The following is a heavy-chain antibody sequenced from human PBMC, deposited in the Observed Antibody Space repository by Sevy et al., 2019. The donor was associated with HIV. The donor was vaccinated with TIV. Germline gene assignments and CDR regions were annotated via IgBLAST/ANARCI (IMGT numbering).Heavy chain of an antibody. J-gene: IGHJ6*02. CDR1: GFTFSGYS. Sequence: GGSLRLSCAASGFTFSGYSMNWVRQAPGKGLEWVSSISSASSFIYYADSVKGRFTISRDNANNSLYLQMNSLRPEDTAVYYCAGDRGVGTSSYGMHVWGQGTTVTVSS. CDR3: AGDRGVGTSSYGMHV. CDR2: ISSASSFI. V-gene: IGHV3-21*01. D-gene: IGHD1-26*01.